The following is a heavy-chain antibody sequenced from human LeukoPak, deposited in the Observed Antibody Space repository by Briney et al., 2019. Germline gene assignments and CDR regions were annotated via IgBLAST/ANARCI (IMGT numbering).Heavy chain of an antibody. Sequence: PGRSLRFSCAASRFIFSNYYMSWIRQTPGKGLEWIANIGADGSSEYYADSAKGRFTISRDNARNSLFLQMNSLRVEDTAVYFCARAGSYGGYKVFDNWGQGILVTVSS. CDR3: ARAGSYGGYKVFDN. CDR1: RFIFSNYY. D-gene: IGHD5-12*01. CDR2: IGADGSSE. V-gene: IGHV3-11*01. J-gene: IGHJ5*02.